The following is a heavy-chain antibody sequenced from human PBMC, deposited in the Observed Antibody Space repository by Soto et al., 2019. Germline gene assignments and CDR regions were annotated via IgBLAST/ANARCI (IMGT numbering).Heavy chain of an antibody. CDR2: IIPTFGTA. CDR1: GGTFSSYA. V-gene: IGHV1-69*13. CDR3: ASPYYYDSSGYYYYYYGMDV. J-gene: IGHJ6*02. D-gene: IGHD3-22*01. Sequence: ASVKVSCKASGGTFSSYAISWVRQAPGQGLEWMGGIIPTFGTANYAQKFQGRVTITADESTSTAYIELSSLRSEDTAVYYCASPYYYDSSGYYYYYYGMDVWGQGTTVTVSS.